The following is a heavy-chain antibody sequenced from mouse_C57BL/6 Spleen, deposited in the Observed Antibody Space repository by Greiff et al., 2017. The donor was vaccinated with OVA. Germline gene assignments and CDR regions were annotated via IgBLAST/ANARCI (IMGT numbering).Heavy chain of an antibody. V-gene: IGHV1-9*01. CDR1: GYTFTGYW. D-gene: IGHD2-4*01. CDR2: ILPGSGST. Sequence: QVQLKESGAELMKPGASVKLSCKATGYTFTGYWIEWVKQRPGHGLEWIGEILPGSGSTNYNEKFKGKATFTADTSSNTAYVQLSSLTTEDSAIYYCAREGIYYDYEGDAMDYWGQGTSVTVSS. CDR3: AREGIYYDYEGDAMDY. J-gene: IGHJ4*01.